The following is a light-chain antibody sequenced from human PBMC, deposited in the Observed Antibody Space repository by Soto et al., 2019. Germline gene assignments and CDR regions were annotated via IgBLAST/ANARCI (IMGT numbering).Light chain of an antibody. CDR1: SSDVGGHNY. CDR3: SSYTTISTYV. V-gene: IGLV2-14*03. CDR2: DVR. Sequence: QSVLTQPASVSGSPGQSITISCTGTSSDVGGHNYVSWYQQHPGKAPKLMIYDVRNRPSGVSNRFSGSKSVNTASLTISGLQAEDEADYYCSSYTTISTYVFGNGTKVTVL. J-gene: IGLJ1*01.